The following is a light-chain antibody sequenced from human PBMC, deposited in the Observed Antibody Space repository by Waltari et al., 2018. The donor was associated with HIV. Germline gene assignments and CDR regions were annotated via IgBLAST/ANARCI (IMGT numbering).Light chain of an antibody. J-gene: IGKJ2*01. Sequence: DIQMTQSPSSLSGSVGDRVTITCRASQGISNYLAWYQQKPGQVPNLLIYAASTLQSGVPSLFSGSGSGTNFTLTIRSLQPEDVATYYCQKYNSAPLSTFGQGTKLEIK. CDR1: QGISNY. CDR2: AAS. V-gene: IGKV1-27*01. CDR3: QKYNSAPLST.